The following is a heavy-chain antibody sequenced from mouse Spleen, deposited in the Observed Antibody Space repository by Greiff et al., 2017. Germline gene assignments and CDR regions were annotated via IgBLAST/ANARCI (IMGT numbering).Heavy chain of an antibody. CDR3: TRSLYGSSPYYFDY. D-gene: IGHD1-1*01. J-gene: IGHJ2*01. CDR2: IYPGNSDT. V-gene: IGHV1-5*01. CDR1: GYTFTSYW. Sequence: VQLQQSGTVLARPGASVKMSCKTSGYTFTSYWMHWVKQRPGQGLEWIGAIYPGNSDTSYNQKFKGKAKLTAVTSASTAYMELSSLTNEDSAVYYCTRSLYGSSPYYFDYWGQGTTLTVSS.